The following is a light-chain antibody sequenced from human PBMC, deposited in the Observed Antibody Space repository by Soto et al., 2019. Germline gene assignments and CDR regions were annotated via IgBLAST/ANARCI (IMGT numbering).Light chain of an antibody. Sequence: EMAWTQSPGTLSFSPGERATLSCSASQSGSGSYLAWYQQKPGQAPRLLIYGASSTATGIPDRFSGSGSGTDFTLSIRRMEPEDVAVYYCQQYGSSPPITFGQGTRMEI. CDR1: QSGSGSY. CDR2: GAS. V-gene: IGKV3-20*01. CDR3: QQYGSSPPIT. J-gene: IGKJ5*01.